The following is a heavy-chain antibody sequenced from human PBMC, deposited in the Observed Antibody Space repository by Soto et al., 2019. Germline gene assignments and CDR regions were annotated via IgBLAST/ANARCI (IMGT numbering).Heavy chain of an antibody. CDR3: ARDSGRIAAAAYPQNY. Sequence: GGSLRLSCAASGFTFSSYSMNWVRQAPGKGLEWVSSISSSSSYIYYADSVKGRFTISRDNAKNSLYLQMNSLRAEDTAVYYCARDSGRIAAAAYPQNYWGLGTLVTVSS. J-gene: IGHJ4*02. D-gene: IGHD6-13*01. CDR1: GFTFSSYS. CDR2: ISSSSSYI. V-gene: IGHV3-21*01.